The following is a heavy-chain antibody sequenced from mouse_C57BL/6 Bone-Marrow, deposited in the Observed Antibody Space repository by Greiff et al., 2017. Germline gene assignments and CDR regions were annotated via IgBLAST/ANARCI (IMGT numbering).Heavy chain of an antibody. CDR3: ARDGYDYDY. CDR2: ISDGGSYT. D-gene: IGHD2-4*01. Sequence: EVQLVESGGGLVKPGGSLKLSCAASGFTFSSSAMSWVRQTPEKRLEWVATISDGGSYTYYPDNVKGRFTISRDNAKNNLYLQMSHLKSEDTAMYYCARDGYDYDYWGQGTTLTVSS. CDR1: GFTFSSSA. J-gene: IGHJ2*01. V-gene: IGHV5-4*01.